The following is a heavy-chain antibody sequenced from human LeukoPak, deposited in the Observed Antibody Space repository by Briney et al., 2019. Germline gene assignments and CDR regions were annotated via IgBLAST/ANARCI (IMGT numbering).Heavy chain of an antibody. D-gene: IGHD6-6*01. CDR1: GFTFSSYG. CDR3: AKDRQLGLDY. J-gene: IGHJ4*02. Sequence: GGFLRLSCAASGFTFSSYGMHWVRQAPGKGLECVAVISYDGSNKYYADSVKGRFTISRDNSKNTLYLQMNSLRAEDTAVYYCAKDRQLGLDYWGQGTLVTVSS. CDR2: ISYDGSNK. V-gene: IGHV3-30*18.